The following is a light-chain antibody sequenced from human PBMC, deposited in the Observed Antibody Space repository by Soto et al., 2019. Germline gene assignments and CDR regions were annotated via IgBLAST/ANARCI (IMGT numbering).Light chain of an antibody. V-gene: IGKV1-39*01. CDR1: QNISKY. J-gene: IGKJ4*01. CDR3: QQSYSTPLT. Sequence: DIQMTQAPSSLSASVGDRVTITCRASQNISKYLNWFQQKPGKAPKPLIYTASSLQSGVPSRFSGSGSGTDFTLTISSLQPEDFATYYCQQSYSTPLTFGGGTKVDIK. CDR2: TAS.